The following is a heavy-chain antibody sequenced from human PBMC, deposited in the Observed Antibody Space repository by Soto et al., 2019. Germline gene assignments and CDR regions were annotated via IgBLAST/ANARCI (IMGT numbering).Heavy chain of an antibody. CDR3: ARHGSGSYYYFDY. Sequence: SETLSLTCTVSGGSISSYYWSWIRQPPGKGLEWIGYIYYSGSTNYNPSLKSRVTISVDTSKNQFSLKLSSVTAADTAVYYCARHGSGSYYYFDYWGQGTLVTVSS. CDR2: IYYSGST. V-gene: IGHV4-59*08. D-gene: IGHD1-26*01. CDR1: GGSISSYY. J-gene: IGHJ4*02.